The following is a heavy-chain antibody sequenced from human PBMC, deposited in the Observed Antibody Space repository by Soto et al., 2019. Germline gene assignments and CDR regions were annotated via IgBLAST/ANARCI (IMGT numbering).Heavy chain of an antibody. V-gene: IGHV3-64D*06. CDR3: VKEMAQAAIGSLYYYYGMDV. Sequence: GSLSLSCSASGFIFSNYAMHWVRQAPGKGLQYVSGFSSKGGTTYYADSVKGRFTISRDNSKNTLYLQMSSLRPEDTAVYYCVKEMAQAAIGSLYYYYGMDVWGQGTTVTVSS. CDR1: GFIFSNYA. CDR2: FSSKGGTT. J-gene: IGHJ6*02. D-gene: IGHD6-25*01.